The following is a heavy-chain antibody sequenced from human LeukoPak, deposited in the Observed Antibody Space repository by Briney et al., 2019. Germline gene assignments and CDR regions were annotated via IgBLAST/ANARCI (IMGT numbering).Heavy chain of an antibody. D-gene: IGHD2-15*01. CDR1: GGSISGLY. V-gene: IGHV4-4*07. CDR2: IYASGTA. CDR3: VRGGSWKPPDY. J-gene: IGHJ4*02. Sequence: PSETLSLTCTVSGGSISGLYWSWIRQPAGKGLEWVGRIYASGTASYNPSLQSRVIMSADRSKNQFSLELKSVTAADTAVYYCVRGGSWKPPDYWGQGTLVTVSS.